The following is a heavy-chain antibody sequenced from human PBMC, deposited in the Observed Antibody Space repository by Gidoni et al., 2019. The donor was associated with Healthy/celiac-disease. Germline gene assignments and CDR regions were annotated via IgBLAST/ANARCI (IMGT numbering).Heavy chain of an antibody. V-gene: IGHV3-21*01. CDR2: ISSSSSYI. Sequence: EVQLVESGGGLVKPGGSLRLSCAASGFPFSSYSMNWVRQAPGKGLEWVSSISSSSSYIYYADSVKGRFTISRDNAKNSLYLQMNSLRAEDTAVYYCARDRVYGDYLLDAFDIWGQGTMVTVSS. CDR1: GFPFSSYS. J-gene: IGHJ3*02. CDR3: ARDRVYGDYLLDAFDI. D-gene: IGHD4-17*01.